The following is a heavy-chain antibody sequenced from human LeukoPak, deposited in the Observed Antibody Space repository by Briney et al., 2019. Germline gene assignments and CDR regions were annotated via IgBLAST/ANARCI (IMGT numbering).Heavy chain of an antibody. J-gene: IGHJ4*02. V-gene: IGHV3-66*01. Sequence: GGSLRLSCAASGFTVSSNYMSWVRQAPGKGLEWVSVMYSGGSTYYADSVKGRFTISRDNSKTTLYLQMNSLRAEDTAVYYCASSSGWYRRLFDYWGQGTLVTVSS. D-gene: IGHD6-19*01. CDR1: GFTVSSNY. CDR3: ASSSGWYRRLFDY. CDR2: MYSGGST.